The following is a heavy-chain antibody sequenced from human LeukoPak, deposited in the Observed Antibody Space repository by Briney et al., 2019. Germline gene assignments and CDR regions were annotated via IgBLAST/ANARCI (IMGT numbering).Heavy chain of an antibody. D-gene: IGHD4-23*01. Sequence: GGSLRLSCAASGFTFSGYSMSWGRHAPATGLERVSVIYSCCSTYYADSVKGLFTITRDNSKNTLYLQMHSLRAEDTAVYYCARDASLTVVNPWRPGGEAFLIWGQGPVVTVSS. CDR1: GFTFSGYS. V-gene: IGHV3-66*03. CDR2: IYSCCST. CDR3: ARDASLTVVNPWRPGGEAFLI. J-gene: IGHJ3*02.